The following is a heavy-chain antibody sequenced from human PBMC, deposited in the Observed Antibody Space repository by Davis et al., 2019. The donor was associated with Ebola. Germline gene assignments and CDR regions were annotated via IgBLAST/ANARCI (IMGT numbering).Heavy chain of an antibody. Sequence: KVSCKGSGYSFTSYWIGWMRQMPGKGLEWMGIIYPGDSDTRYSPSFQGQVTISADKSISTAYLQWSSLKASDTAMYYCARFRFLEWLFFDYWGQGTPVTVSS. CDR2: IYPGDSDT. CDR3: ARFRFLEWLFFDY. J-gene: IGHJ4*02. V-gene: IGHV5-51*01. CDR1: GYSFTSYW. D-gene: IGHD3-3*01.